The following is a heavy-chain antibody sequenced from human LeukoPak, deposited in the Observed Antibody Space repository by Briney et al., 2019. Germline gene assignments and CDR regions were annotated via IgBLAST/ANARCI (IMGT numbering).Heavy chain of an antibody. CDR2: INQGGSVQ. J-gene: IGHJ4*02. D-gene: IGHD5-12*01. CDR1: RFTFRSYW. Sequence: GGALRLSCAASRFTFRSYWMSWVRQAPGKGLEWVANINQGGSVQYYMDSVKARFTISRDDDKNSLYVQMNSLRDEDTAVYYGARVEYSGWNLEYWGQGTLVTVSS. CDR3: ARVEYSGWNLEY. V-gene: IGHV3-7*01.